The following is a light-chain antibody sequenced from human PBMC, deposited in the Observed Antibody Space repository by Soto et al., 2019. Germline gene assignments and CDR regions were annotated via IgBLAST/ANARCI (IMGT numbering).Light chain of an antibody. CDR3: QQYNPYSPRT. CDR1: QSISSW. Sequence: DIQVTQSASTLSATVGDRVIITCRARQSISSWLAWYQQKPGKAPNLLISDASSLQSGVPSRFSGSGSGTEFTLTISSLQPDDFATYYCQQYNPYSPRTFGQGTKVDIK. V-gene: IGKV1-5*01. J-gene: IGKJ1*01. CDR2: DAS.